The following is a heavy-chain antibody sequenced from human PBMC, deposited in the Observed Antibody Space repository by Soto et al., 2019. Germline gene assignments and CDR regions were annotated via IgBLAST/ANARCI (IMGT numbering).Heavy chain of an antibody. Sequence: GESLKISCAASGFTFSSYAMSWVRQAPGKGLEWVSAISGSGGSTYYADSVKGRFTISRDNSKNTLYLQMNSLRAEDTAVYYCAKGGSSGWYGGEPFDYWSQGTLVTVSS. J-gene: IGHJ4*02. D-gene: IGHD6-19*01. V-gene: IGHV3-23*01. CDR2: ISGSGGST. CDR3: AKGGSSGWYGGEPFDY. CDR1: GFTFSSYA.